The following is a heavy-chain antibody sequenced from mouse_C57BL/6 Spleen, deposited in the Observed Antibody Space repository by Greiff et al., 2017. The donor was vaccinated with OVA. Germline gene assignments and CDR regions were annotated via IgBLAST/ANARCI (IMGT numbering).Heavy chain of an antibody. J-gene: IGHJ2*01. D-gene: IGHD2-3*01. CDR3: ARRGYYEDYFDY. CDR2: ISGGGGNT. V-gene: IGHV5-9*01. CDR1: GFTFSSYT. Sequence: EVKLVESGGGLVKPGGSLKLSCAASGFTFSSYTMSWVRQTPEKRLEWVATISGGGGNTYYPDSVKGRFTISRDNAKNTLYLQMSSLRSEDTALYYCARRGYYEDYFDYWGQGTTLTVSS.